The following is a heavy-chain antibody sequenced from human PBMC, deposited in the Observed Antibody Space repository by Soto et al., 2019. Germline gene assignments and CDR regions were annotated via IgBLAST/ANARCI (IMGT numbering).Heavy chain of an antibody. CDR1: GFTFSNAW. D-gene: IGHD3-10*01. V-gene: IGHV3-15*01. CDR2: IKSKTDGGTT. CDR3: TTGTTTIIRVDY. Sequence: ESGGGLVTPGGSLRLSCTASGFTFSNAWMSWVRQAPGKGLEWVGRIKSKTDGGTTDYAAPVKGRFSISRDDSKTTLFLQMNSLKTEDTAVYYCTTGTTTIIRVDYWGQGTLVTVSS. J-gene: IGHJ4*02.